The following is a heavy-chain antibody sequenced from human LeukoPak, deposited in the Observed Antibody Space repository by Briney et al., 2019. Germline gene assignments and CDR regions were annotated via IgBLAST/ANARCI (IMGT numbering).Heavy chain of an antibody. CDR3: ARDLNREGAFDI. J-gene: IGHJ3*02. V-gene: IGHV1-18*01. Sequence: ASVKVSCKASGYTFTSYGISWVRQAPGQGLEWMGWISAYNGNTNYAQKFQGRVTMTRDTSTSTVYMELSSLRSEDTAVYYCARDLNREGAFDIWGQGTMVTVSS. CDR2: ISAYNGNT. CDR1: GYTFTSYG. D-gene: IGHD1-14*01.